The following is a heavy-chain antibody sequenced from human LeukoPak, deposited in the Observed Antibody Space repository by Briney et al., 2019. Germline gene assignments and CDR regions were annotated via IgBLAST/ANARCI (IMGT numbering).Heavy chain of an antibody. CDR1: GFTFSTCA. CDR2: ISGSNVGP. V-gene: IGHV3-23*01. J-gene: IGHJ4*02. D-gene: IGHD2/OR15-2a*01. CDR3: AKYSAGPNSPFDY. Sequence: GGSLRLSCAASGFTFSTCALSSVRQARGKGMEWVSTISGSNVGPYYAHSVKGRFTISRDNSMNTLYLQMNSLRAEDTAVYYCAKYSAGPNSPFDYWGQGTLVTVSS.